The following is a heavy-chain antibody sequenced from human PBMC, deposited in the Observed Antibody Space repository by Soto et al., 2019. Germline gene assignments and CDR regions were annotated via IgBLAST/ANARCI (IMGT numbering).Heavy chain of an antibody. J-gene: IGHJ4*02. V-gene: IGHV1-18*01. Sequence: QVQLVQSGAAVKKPGASVKVSCKASGYTFTSYGINWVRQAPGQGLEWMGWISAYNGNTNYAQKLQGRVTMTTDTSTSTAYMELRSLRCDDTAVYDCAGVSALGEWYGMDYWVQGTLVTFSS. CDR1: GYTFTSYG. CDR2: ISAYNGNT. CDR3: AGVSALGEWYGMDY. D-gene: IGHD3-16*01.